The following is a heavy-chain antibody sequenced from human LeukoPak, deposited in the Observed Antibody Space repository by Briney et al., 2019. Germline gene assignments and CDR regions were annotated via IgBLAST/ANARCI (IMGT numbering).Heavy chain of an antibody. J-gene: IGHJ4*02. Sequence: PGGSLRLSCAASGFTFSDYSMTWVRQAPGKGVEWVSTIRADGSSTYYADSVKGRFTISRDNSKTTLSLQMNSLRAEDTALYYCAKGGYTTPFDYWGQGTLVTVSS. CDR3: AKGGYTTPFDY. D-gene: IGHD2-2*02. CDR2: IRADGSST. V-gene: IGHV3-23*01. CDR1: GFTFSDYS.